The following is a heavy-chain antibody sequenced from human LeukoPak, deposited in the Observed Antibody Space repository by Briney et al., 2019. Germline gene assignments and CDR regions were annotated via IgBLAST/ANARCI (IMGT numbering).Heavy chain of an antibody. J-gene: IGHJ4*02. CDR3: AREGDYYDSSGYSLGY. CDR2: IWHDGSNK. D-gene: IGHD3-22*01. Sequence: PGGSLRLSCAASGFTFSRYGMHWVRQAPGKGLEWVAGIWHDGSNKYCADSVKGRFTMSRDNSKNTLYVQMNSLRAEDTAVYYCAREGDYYDSSGYSLGYWGQGTLVTVSS. CDR1: GFTFSRYG. V-gene: IGHV3-33*01.